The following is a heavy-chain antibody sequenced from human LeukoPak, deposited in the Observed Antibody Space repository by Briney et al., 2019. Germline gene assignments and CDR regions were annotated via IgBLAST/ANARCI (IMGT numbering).Heavy chain of an antibody. CDR3: ARDLLNEGNHLDY. CDR2: IYYSGST. CDR1: GGSISSGDYY. V-gene: IGHV4-30-4*01. J-gene: IGHJ4*02. Sequence: SETLSLTCTVSGGSISSGDYYWSWIRQPPGTGLEWIGYIYYSGSTSYNPSLKSRVTISVDTSKNQFSLKLSSVTAADTAVYYCARDLLNEGNHLDYWGQGTLVTVSS. D-gene: IGHD4-23*01.